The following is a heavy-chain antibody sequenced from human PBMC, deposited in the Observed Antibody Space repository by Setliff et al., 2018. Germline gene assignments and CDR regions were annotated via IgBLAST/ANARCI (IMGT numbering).Heavy chain of an antibody. CDR1: GGSFSGYY. V-gene: IGHV4-34*01. J-gene: IGHJ3*02. CDR3: AREYSSGWSHGGAFDI. CDR2: INHSGST. Sequence: SETLSLTCAVYGGSFSGYYWSWIRQPPGKGLEWIGEINHSGSTNYNPSLKSRVTISVDTSKNQFSLKLSSVTAADTAVYYCAREYSSGWSHGGAFDIWGQGTMVTVSS. D-gene: IGHD6-19*01.